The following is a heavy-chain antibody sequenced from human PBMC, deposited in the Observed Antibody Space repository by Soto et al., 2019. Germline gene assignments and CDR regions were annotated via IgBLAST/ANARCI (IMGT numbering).Heavy chain of an antibody. CDR2: SRDKSQSYTT. D-gene: IGHD1-1*01. V-gene: IGHV3-72*01. Sequence: EVQVAESGGGLVQPGGSLRLSCVGSGFTFSDHYMDWVRQAPGKGLEWVGRSRDKSQSYTTSYAAPVKDRFTISRDDSXXXXXXXXXXXXXXXXXXXXCXRVXXXGTTSFDPWGQGTLVTVSS. CDR1: GFTFSDHY. CDR3: XRVXXXGTTSFDP. J-gene: IGHJ5*02.